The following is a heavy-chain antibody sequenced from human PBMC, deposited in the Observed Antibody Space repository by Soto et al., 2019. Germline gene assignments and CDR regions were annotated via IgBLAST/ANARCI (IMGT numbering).Heavy chain of an antibody. J-gene: IGHJ5*02. CDR3: ARDPDIVVVTAVNWFDP. V-gene: IGHV1-18*01. CDR1: GGTFSSYA. CDR2: IIANNGNT. Sequence: GASVKVSCKASGGTFSSYAISWVRQAPGQGLEWMGGIIANNGNTNYAQKLQGRVTMTTDTSTSTAYMELRSLRSDNTAVYYCARDPDIVVVTAVNWFDPWGQGTLVTVSS. D-gene: IGHD2-21*02.